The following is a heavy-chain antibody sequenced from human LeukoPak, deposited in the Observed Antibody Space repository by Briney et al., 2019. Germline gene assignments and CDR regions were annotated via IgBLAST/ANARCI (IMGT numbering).Heavy chain of an antibody. CDR3: ARVLKGRAPFDY. CDR1: GGSLSSSSYY. V-gene: IGHV4-39*01. Sequence: SETLSLTCTVPGGSLSSSSYYWGWIRQHPGKGLEWIGIIYYSGSTYYDPSLKSRVTISVDTSKNQFSLKLSSVTAADTAVYYCARVLKGRAPFDYRGQGTLVTVSS. J-gene: IGHJ4*02. CDR2: IYYSGST.